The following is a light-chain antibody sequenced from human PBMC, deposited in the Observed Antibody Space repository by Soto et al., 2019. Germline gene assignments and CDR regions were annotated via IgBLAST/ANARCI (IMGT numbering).Light chain of an antibody. CDR1: SSTIGAGYD. J-gene: IGLJ7*01. CDR3: QSYDSSLSGFAV. Sequence: QSVLTQPPSVSGAPGQRVTISCTGSSSTIGAGYDVHWYQQVPGTAPKLLIYGNSNRPSGVPDRFSGSKSGTSASLAITGLQAEDEADYSCQSYDSSLSGFAVFGGGTQLTVL. V-gene: IGLV1-40*01. CDR2: GNS.